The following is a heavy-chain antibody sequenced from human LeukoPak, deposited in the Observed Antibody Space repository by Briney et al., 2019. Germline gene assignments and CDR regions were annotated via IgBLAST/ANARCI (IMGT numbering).Heavy chain of an antibody. Sequence: ASVKVSCKASGYTFTSYGISWVRQAPGQGLEWMGWISAYNGNTNYAQKLQGRVTMTTDTSTSTAYMELRSLRSDDTAVYYCARGFAVTRPDYYYYGMDVWGQGTTVTVSS. J-gene: IGHJ6*02. CDR2: ISAYNGNT. CDR1: GYTFTSYG. D-gene: IGHD4-17*01. V-gene: IGHV1-18*01. CDR3: ARGFAVTRPDYYYYGMDV.